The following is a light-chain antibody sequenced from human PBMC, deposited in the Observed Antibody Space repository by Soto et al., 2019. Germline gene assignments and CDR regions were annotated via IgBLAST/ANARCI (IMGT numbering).Light chain of an antibody. V-gene: IGKV3-15*01. J-gene: IGKJ1*01. CDR2: GAS. CDR1: QSVRGN. Sequence: EIVMSQSPATLSVSPGERATLSCRASQSVRGNLAWYQQKPGQAPRLLIYGASTRATGIPARFSGSGSGTEFTLTISSLQSEDFAVYYCQQYNNWPPWTFGQGTKA. CDR3: QQYNNWPPWT.